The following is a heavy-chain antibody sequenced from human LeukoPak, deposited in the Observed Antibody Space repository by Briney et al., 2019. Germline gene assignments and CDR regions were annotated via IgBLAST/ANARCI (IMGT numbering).Heavy chain of an antibody. CDR1: GFTFSSYC. J-gene: IGHJ2*01. CDR2: INSDGSST. CDR3: ARADRPNWYFDL. V-gene: IGHV3-74*01. Sequence: PGGSLRLSCTVSGFTFSSYCMHWVRQAPGKGLVWVSRINSDGSSTSYADSVKGRFTISRDNAKNTLYLQMNSLRAEDTAMYYCARADRPNWYFDLWGRGTLVTVSS.